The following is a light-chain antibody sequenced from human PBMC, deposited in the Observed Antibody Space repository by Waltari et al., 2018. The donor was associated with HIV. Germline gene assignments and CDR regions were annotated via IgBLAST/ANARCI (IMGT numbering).Light chain of an antibody. CDR3: QVWDGSSDHWV. J-gene: IGLJ3*02. CDR2: DDR. Sequence: SYVLTQPPSVSVAPGQPARITCGGDNIGTKSVHRYQQNPGQAPVLVVYDDRDRPSGIPERFSGSNSGNTATLTVSRVEVGDEADYYCQVWDGSSDHWVFGGGTKLTVL. V-gene: IGLV3-21*02. CDR1: NIGTKS.